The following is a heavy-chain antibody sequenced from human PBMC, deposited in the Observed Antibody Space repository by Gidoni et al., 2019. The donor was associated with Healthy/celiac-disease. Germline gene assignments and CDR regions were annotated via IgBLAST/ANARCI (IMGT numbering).Heavy chain of an antibody. D-gene: IGHD3-22*01. CDR2: MSGSGGST. CDR3: AKDQRYYGSSGYYPDAFDI. CDR1: GFTFRSYS. V-gene: IGHV3-23*01. J-gene: IGHJ3*02. Sequence: EVQLLESGAGLVQPGGSLRLSCAASGFTFRSYSMSWVRQAPGKGLGWVSAMSGSGGSTYYADSVKGRFTISRDNSKNTLYLQMNSLRAEDTAVYYCAKDQRYYGSSGYYPDAFDIWGQGTMVTVSS.